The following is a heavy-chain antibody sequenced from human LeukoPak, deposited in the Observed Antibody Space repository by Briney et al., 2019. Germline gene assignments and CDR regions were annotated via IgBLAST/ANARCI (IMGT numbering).Heavy chain of an antibody. J-gene: IGHJ4*02. CDR1: GFTFSSYW. Sequence: GGSLRLSCAASGFTFSSYWMSWVRQAPGEGLEWVAKINQDGTEKAYVDSVRGRFTISRDNAKNSLFLQMNSLRAADTAVYYCARVSSGATTVDYWGQGTLVTVSS. CDR2: INQDGTEK. CDR3: ARVSSGATTVDY. V-gene: IGHV3-7*03. D-gene: IGHD1-26*01.